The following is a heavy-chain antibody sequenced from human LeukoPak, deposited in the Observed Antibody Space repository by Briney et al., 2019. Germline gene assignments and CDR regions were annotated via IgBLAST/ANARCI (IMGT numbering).Heavy chain of an antibody. D-gene: IGHD2-15*01. Sequence: SETLSLTCAVYGGSFSGYYWSWIRQPPGKGLEWIGEINHSGSTNYNPSLKSRVTISVDTSKNQFSLKLSSVTAADTAVYYCARLSGGSWWYFDLWGRGTLVTVSS. CDR3: ARLSGGSWWYFDL. CDR2: INHSGST. V-gene: IGHV4-34*01. J-gene: IGHJ2*01. CDR1: GGSFSGYY.